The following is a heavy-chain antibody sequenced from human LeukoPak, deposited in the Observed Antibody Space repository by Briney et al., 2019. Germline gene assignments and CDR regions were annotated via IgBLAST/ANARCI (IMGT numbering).Heavy chain of an antibody. CDR1: GYTFTSYD. CDR3: ARARPGYSSSSYRYWFDP. D-gene: IGHD6-13*01. V-gene: IGHV1-8*01. J-gene: IGHJ5*02. CDR2: MNPNSGNT. Sequence: GASVKVSCKASGYTFTSYDINWVRQATGQGLEWMGWMNPNSGNTGYAQKFQGRVTMTRNTSISTAYMELSSLRSEDTAVYYCARARPGYSSSSYRYWFDPWGQGTLVTVSS.